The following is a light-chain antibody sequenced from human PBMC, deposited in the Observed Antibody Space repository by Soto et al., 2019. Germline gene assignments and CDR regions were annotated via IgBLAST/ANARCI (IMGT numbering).Light chain of an antibody. J-gene: IGLJ1*01. Sequence: QSALTQPPSASGSPGQSVTISCTGTNSDVGGYNYVSWYQQHPGKRPKLMIYEVTKRPSGVPDRFSGSKSGNTASLTVAGLQAEDEADYYCSSYAGSNHYVFGTGTKVTVL. V-gene: IGLV2-8*01. CDR1: NSDVGGYNY. CDR2: EVT. CDR3: SSYAGSNHYV.